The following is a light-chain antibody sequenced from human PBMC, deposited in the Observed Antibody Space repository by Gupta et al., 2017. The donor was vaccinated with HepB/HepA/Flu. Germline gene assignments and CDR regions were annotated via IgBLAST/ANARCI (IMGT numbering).Light chain of an antibody. V-gene: IGLV1-47*01. CDR1: SSNIGGNF. Sequence: QSVLTQPPSASGTPGQRVTISSSVPSSNIGGNFVYWYQQFPGTAPKLLIYRNNQRPSGVPDRFSGSKSGTSASLAISGLRSEDELDYYCATWDDSLNNVVFGGGTKLTVL. CDR2: RNN. CDR3: ATWDDSLNNVV. J-gene: IGLJ2*01.